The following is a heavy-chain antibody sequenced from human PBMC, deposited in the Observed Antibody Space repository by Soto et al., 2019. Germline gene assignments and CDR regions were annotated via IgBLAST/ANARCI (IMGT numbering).Heavy chain of an antibody. J-gene: IGHJ4*02. Sequence: QVQLVESGGGVVQPGRSLRLSCAASGFTFSSYAMHWVRQAPGKGLEWVAVITYDGSNKYYADSVKGRFTSSRGNSKNTLYMQMNSLRAEDTAVYYCARDPMGRYYGSGRYYFDCWGQGTLVTVSS. CDR1: GFTFSSYA. CDR2: ITYDGSNK. D-gene: IGHD3-10*01. V-gene: IGHV3-30-3*01. CDR3: ARDPMGRYYGSGRYYFDC.